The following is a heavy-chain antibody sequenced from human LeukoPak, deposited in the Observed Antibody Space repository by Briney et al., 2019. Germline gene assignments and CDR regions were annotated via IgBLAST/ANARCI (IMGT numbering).Heavy chain of an antibody. V-gene: IGHV3-30-3*01. CDR2: ISYDGSNK. Sequence: GGSLRLSCAASGFTFSDAWMSWVRQAPGKGLEWVAVISYDGSNKYYADSVKGRCTISRDNSKNTLYLQMNSLRAEDTAVYYCGRDGGYYFDYWGQGTLVTVSS. D-gene: IGHD1-14*01. J-gene: IGHJ4*02. CDR3: GRDGGYYFDY. CDR1: GFTFSDAW.